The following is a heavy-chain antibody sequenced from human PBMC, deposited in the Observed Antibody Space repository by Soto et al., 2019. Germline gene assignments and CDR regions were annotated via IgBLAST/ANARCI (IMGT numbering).Heavy chain of an antibody. V-gene: IGHV4-31*03. J-gene: IGHJ4*02. CDR3: ARGLSVSLFDN. D-gene: IGHD2-8*01. CDR1: GGSISTGGYY. CDR2: IYYSGGT. Sequence: QVQLQESGPGLVKPSQTLSLTCTVSGGSISTGGYYWTWIRQNPGKGLGWIGYIYYSGGTYYNPSLKSRVTISVDTSKNQFSLKLSSVTAADTAVYYCARGLSVSLFDNWGQGTLVTVSS.